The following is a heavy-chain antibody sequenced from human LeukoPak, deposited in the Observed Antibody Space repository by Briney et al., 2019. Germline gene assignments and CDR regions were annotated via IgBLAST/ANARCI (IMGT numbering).Heavy chain of an antibody. D-gene: IGHD2-2*01. V-gene: IGHV1-2*02. J-gene: IGHJ3*02. CDR1: GYTFTSYG. CDR2: INPNSGGT. CDR3: AREAVGYCSSTSCSQGAFDI. Sequence: ASVKVSCKASGYTFTSYGISWVRQAPGQGLEWMGWINPNSGGTNYAQKFQGRVTMTRDTSISTAYMELSRLRSDDTAVYYCAREAVGYCSSTSCSQGAFDIWGQGTMVTVSS.